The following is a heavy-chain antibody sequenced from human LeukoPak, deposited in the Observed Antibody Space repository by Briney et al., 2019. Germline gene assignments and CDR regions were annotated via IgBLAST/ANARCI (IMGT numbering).Heavy chain of an antibody. D-gene: IGHD3-22*01. V-gene: IGHV1-3*03. CDR3: ARSYDSSGFLDY. CDR2: INAGNGNT. Sequence: ASVKLSCKASGYTFTSYAMHWVRQAPGQRLEWMGWINAGNGNTKYSQEFQGRVTITRDTSARTAYMELSSLRSEDMAVYYCARSYDSSGFLDYWGQGTLVTVSS. J-gene: IGHJ4*02. CDR1: GYTFTSYA.